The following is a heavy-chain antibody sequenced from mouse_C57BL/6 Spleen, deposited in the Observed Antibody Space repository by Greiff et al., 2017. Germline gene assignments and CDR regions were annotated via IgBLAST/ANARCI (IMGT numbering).Heavy chain of an antibody. CDR2: IRLKSDNYAT. Sequence: EVKLLESGGGLVQPGGSMKLSCVASGFTFSNYWMNWVRQSPEKGLEWVAQIRLKSDNYATHYAESVKGRFTISRDDSKSSVYLQMNNLRAEDTGIYYCTGGLYYDYGFAYWGQGTLVTVSA. J-gene: IGHJ3*01. CDR3: TGGLYYDYGFAY. CDR1: GFTFSNYW. V-gene: IGHV6-3*01. D-gene: IGHD2-4*01.